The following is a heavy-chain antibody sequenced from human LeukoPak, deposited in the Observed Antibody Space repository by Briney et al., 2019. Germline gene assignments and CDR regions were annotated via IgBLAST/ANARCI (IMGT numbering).Heavy chain of an antibody. Sequence: PGRSLRLSCAASGFTFDDYAMHWVRQAPGKGLEWVSGISWNSGSIGYADSVKGRFTISRDNAKNSLYLQMNSLRAEDTALYYCAKDILGDDGYFDYWGQGTLVTVSS. J-gene: IGHJ4*02. CDR1: GFTFDDYA. D-gene: IGHD3-3*02. V-gene: IGHV3-9*01. CDR3: AKDILGDDGYFDY. CDR2: ISWNSGSI.